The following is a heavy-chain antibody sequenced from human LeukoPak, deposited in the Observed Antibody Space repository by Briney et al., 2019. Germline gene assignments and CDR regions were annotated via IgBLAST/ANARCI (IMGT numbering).Heavy chain of an antibody. Sequence: ASVKVSCKASGYTFTGYYMHWVRQAPGQGLEWMGRINPNSGGTNYAQKFQGRVTMTRDTSINTAYMELSRLRSDDTAVYYCAINYYDSSGYSESPYWGQGTLVTVSS. V-gene: IGHV1-2*06. CDR3: AINYYDSSGYSESPY. J-gene: IGHJ4*02. CDR1: GYTFTGYY. D-gene: IGHD3-22*01. CDR2: INPNSGGT.